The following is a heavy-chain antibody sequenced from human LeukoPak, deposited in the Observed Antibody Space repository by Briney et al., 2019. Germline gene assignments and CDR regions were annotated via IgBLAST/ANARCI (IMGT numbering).Heavy chain of an antibody. CDR3: ARSLVVPAAVQYNWFDP. V-gene: IGHV4-34*01. J-gene: IGHJ5*02. D-gene: IGHD2-2*01. Sequence: SETLFLTCAVYGGSFSGYYWSWIRQPPGKGLEWIGEINHSGSTNYNPSFKSRVTISVDTSKNQFSLKLSSVTAADTAVYYCARSLVVPAAVQYNWFDPWGQGTLVTVSS. CDR1: GGSFSGYY. CDR2: INHSGST.